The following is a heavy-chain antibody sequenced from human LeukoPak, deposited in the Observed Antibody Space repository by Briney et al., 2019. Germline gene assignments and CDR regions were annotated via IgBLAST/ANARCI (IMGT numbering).Heavy chain of an antibody. CDR2: IYGDIT. D-gene: IGHD3-9*01. CDR3: AGYYDILTGYDY. V-gene: IGHV3-23*01. Sequence: GGSLRLSCAGSGFTSSNYAMVWVRQAPGKGLDWVSGIYGDITFDADSVKGRFTISRDNSKNTLYLQMNSLRAEDTAVYYCAGYYDILTGYDYWGQGTLVTVSS. CDR1: GFTSSNYA. J-gene: IGHJ4*02.